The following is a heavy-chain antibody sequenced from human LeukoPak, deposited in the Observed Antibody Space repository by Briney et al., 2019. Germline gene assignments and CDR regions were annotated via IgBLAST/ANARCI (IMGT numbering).Heavy chain of an antibody. D-gene: IGHD2-2*01. CDR3: ARGLQYQLLKALGYYYMDV. CDR2: IIPISGTA. CDR1: GGTFSSHA. V-gene: IGHV1-69*05. Sequence: SVKVSCKASGGTFSSHAIAWVRQAPGQGPEWMGGIIPISGTASYAQKFQGRVTITTDESTSTAYMELSSLTSDDTAVYYCARGLQYQLLKALGYYYMDVWGEGTTVTVSS. J-gene: IGHJ6*03.